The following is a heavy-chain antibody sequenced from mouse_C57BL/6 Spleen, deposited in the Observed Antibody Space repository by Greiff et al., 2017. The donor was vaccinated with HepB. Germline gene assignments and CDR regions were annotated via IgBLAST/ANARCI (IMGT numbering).Heavy chain of an antibody. D-gene: IGHD2-5*01. CDR3: ARDSNYSYYAMDY. V-gene: IGHV2-9-1*01. J-gene: IGHJ4*01. CDR2: IWTGGGT. CDR1: GFSLTSYA. Sequence: QVQLQQSGPALVAPSQSLSITCTVSGFSLTSYAISWVRQPPGKGLEWLGVIWTGGGTNYNSALKSRLSISKDNSKSQVFLKMNSLQTDDTARYYCARDSNYSYYAMDYWGQGTSVTVSS.